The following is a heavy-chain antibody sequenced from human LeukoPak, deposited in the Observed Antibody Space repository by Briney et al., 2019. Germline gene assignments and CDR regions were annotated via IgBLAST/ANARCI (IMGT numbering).Heavy chain of an antibody. V-gene: IGHV4-38-2*02. CDR1: GYSISSGYY. CDR2: IYHSGST. D-gene: IGHD4-17*01. J-gene: IGHJ2*01. Sequence: PSETLSLTCTVSGYSISSGYYWGWIRQPPGKGLEWIGSIYHSGSTYYNPSLKSRVTISVDTSKNQFSLKLSSVTAADTAVYYCAREANTVTGSYWYFDLWGRGTLVTVSS. CDR3: AREANTVTGSYWYFDL.